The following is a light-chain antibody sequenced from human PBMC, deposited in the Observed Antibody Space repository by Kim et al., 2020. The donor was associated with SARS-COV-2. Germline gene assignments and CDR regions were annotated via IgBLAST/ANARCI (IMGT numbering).Light chain of an antibody. J-gene: IGLJ3*02. CDR3: QTWGTGIQV. V-gene: IGLV4-69*01. Sequence: AAVKLTCTLSRGNSSYAIAWHQQQPEKGPRYLMKLNSDGSHSKGDGIPDRFSGSSSGAERYLTISSLQSEDEADYYCQTWGTGIQVFGGGTKLTVL. CDR1: RGNSSYA. CDR2: LNSDGSH.